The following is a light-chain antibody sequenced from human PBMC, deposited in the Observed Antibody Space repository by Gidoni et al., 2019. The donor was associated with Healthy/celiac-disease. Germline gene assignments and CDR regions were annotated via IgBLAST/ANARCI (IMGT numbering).Light chain of an antibody. CDR3: QQYGSSPPMYT. V-gene: IGKV3-20*01. J-gene: IGKJ2*01. CDR1: QSVSSSY. Sequence: IVLTQSPGTLSLSPGERATLSCRASQSVSSSYLAWYQQKPGPAPRLLIYGASSRATGIPDRFSGSGSGTDFTLTISRLEPEDWAVYYCQQYGSSPPMYTFGQGTKLEIK. CDR2: GAS.